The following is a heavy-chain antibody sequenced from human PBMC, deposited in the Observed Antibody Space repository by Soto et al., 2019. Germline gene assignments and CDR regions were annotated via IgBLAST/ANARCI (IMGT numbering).Heavy chain of an antibody. CDR1: GFTFSRFG. D-gene: IGHD2-2*01. V-gene: IGHV3-23*01. Sequence: PGGSLRLSCAASGFTFSRFGMNWVRQAPGKGLEWVSAISGSGSTTYYADSVKGRFTISRDNSKYTLYLQMNSLRAEDSALYYCAKGQGEYQVLAKYYFDNWGQGTPVTVSS. CDR2: ISGSGSTT. CDR3: AKGQGEYQVLAKYYFDN. J-gene: IGHJ4*02.